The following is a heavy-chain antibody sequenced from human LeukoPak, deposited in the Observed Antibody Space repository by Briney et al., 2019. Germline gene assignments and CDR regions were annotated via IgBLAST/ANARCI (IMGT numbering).Heavy chain of an antibody. D-gene: IGHD3-10*01. J-gene: IGHJ4*02. CDR2: ISGYNGNT. CDR1: GYIFTSYG. CDR3: ARDPGVSSGSYSDY. Sequence: ASVKVSCKASGYIFTSYGITWVRQAPGQGLEWMGWISGYNGNTNYAQNLQGRVTMTRNTSTSTAYMELRSLRSDDTAVYYCARDPGVSSGSYSDYWAQGTLITVSS. V-gene: IGHV1-18*01.